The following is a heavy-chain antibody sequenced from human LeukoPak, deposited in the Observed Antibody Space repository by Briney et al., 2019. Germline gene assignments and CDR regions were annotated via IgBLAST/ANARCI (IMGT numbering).Heavy chain of an antibody. V-gene: IGHV5-51*01. CDR3: ASARAVYDTSGDYAYYFDY. D-gene: IGHD3-22*01. CDR1: GYSFTNYW. J-gene: IGHJ4*02. CDR2: IYPGDSDS. Sequence: GESLKISCKGSGYSFTNYWIGWVRQMPGKGLEWMGIIYPGDSDSRYSPSFQGQVSISADKSITTAYLQWSSLKASDTAMYYCASARAVYDTSGDYAYYFDYWGQGTLVTVSS.